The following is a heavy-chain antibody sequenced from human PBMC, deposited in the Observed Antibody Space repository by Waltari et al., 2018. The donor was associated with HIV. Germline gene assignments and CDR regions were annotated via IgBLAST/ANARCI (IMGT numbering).Heavy chain of an antibody. CDR1: GGSISSSSYY. CDR3: ARAYYYDSSGYPNPTGDWYFDL. V-gene: IGHV4-39*07. Sequence: QLQLQESGPGLVKPSETLSLTCPVSGGSISSSSYYWGRIRQPSGKGLVWIGSIYYSGSTYYNPSLKSRVTISVDTSKNQFSLKLSSVTAADTAVYYCARAYYYDSSGYPNPTGDWYFDLWGRGTLVTVSS. J-gene: IGHJ2*01. D-gene: IGHD3-22*01. CDR2: IYYSGST.